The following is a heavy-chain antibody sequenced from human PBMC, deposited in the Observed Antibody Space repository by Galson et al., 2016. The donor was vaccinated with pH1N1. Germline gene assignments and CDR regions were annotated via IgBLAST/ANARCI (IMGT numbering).Heavy chain of an antibody. J-gene: IGHJ4*02. CDR2: ITGMFGTT. Sequence: SVKVSCKASGGTFSSYAFSWVRQAPGQGLEWMGGITGMFGTTNYAQKLQGRVTITTEEITSSAYMELSSLRSEDTAVYYCVRHSGYVLTGLMDSWGQGTPVTVSS. CDR3: VRHSGYVLTGLMDS. V-gene: IGHV1-69*05. CDR1: GGTFSSYA. D-gene: IGHD3-9*01.